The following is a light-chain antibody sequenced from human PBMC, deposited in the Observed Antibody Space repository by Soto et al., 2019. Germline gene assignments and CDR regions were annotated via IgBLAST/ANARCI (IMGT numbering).Light chain of an antibody. Sequence: DIQMTQSPSSLSASVGYRVTITCRASQSISDSLNWYQHKPGTAPKLLIYAASSLQSGVPSRFSGGGSGTDFTLTISSLQPEDFVTYFCQQSFSFPATLGGGTKVEIK. CDR1: QSISDS. CDR2: AAS. J-gene: IGKJ4*01. CDR3: QQSFSFPAT. V-gene: IGKV1-39*01.